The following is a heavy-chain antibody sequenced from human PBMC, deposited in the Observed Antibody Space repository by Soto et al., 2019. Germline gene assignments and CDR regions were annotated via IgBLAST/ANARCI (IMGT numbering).Heavy chain of an antibody. CDR1: GYTFTTYS. J-gene: IGHJ4*02. D-gene: IGHD6-19*01. Sequence: QVQLVQSGAEVKKPGASVTLSCTASGYTFTTYSIYWVRQAPGHRFEWMGWINAGNGEIRYSEAFQGRVTITRDTFAHTAYLELSSLTYEDMAVYYCVRGEQQGLALDYWGQGTLVSVS. CDR2: INAGNGEI. CDR3: VRGEQQGLALDY. V-gene: IGHV1-3*01.